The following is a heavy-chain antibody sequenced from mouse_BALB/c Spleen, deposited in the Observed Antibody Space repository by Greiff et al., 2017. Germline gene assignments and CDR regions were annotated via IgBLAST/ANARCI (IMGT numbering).Heavy chain of an antibody. Sequence: QVQLQQSGAELAKPGASVKMSCKASGYTFTSYWMHWVKQRPGQGLEWIGYINPSTGYTEYNQKFKDKATLTADKSSSTAYMQLSSLTSEDSAVYYCARQGAYDGYYTSVGWFAYWGQGTLVTVSA. CDR1: GYTFTSYW. D-gene: IGHD2-3*01. CDR3: ARQGAYDGYYTSVGWFAY. V-gene: IGHV1-7*01. J-gene: IGHJ3*01. CDR2: INPSTGYT.